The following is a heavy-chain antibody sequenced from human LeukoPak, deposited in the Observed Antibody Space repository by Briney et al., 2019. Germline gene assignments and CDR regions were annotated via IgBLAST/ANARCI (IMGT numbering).Heavy chain of an antibody. CDR3: ARDRGAYYFDY. V-gene: IGHV3-30*03. J-gene: IGHJ4*02. CDR1: RFTFSTYG. D-gene: IGHD3-10*01. CDR2: ISYDGSNK. Sequence: GGSLRLSCAASRFTFSTYGMHRVRQAPGKGLEWVAVISYDGSNKYYADSVKGRFTISRDNSKNTLYLQMNSLRAEDTAVYYCARDRGAYYFDYWGQGTLVTVSS.